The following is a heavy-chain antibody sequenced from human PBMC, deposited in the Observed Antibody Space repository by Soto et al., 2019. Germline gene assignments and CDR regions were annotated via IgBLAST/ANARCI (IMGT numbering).Heavy chain of an antibody. D-gene: IGHD2-21*02. CDR2: IFSSGST. CDR3: ARDQGVVVTADNWFDP. CDR1: GGSITDYS. Sequence: ETLSLTCTVSGGSITDYSWVWIRQPAGKGLEWIGRIFSSGSTNYNPSLKGRITMSLDTSKNQFSLKLNSATAPDTAVYVCARDQGVVVTADNWFDPWGQGILVTVSS. V-gene: IGHV4-4*07. J-gene: IGHJ5*02.